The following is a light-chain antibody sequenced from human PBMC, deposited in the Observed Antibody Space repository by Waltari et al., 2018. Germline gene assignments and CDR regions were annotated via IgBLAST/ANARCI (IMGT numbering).Light chain of an antibody. CDR3: QAWDSSTVV. CDR2: QDT. CDR1: TLGDQY. J-gene: IGLJ3*02. Sequence: SYELTQPPSVSVSPGQTAPLTCPGETLGDQYVCWYQQKPGQSPVVVIFQDTKRPSGIPERFSGSNSGNTATLIINGTQAMDEADYYCQAWDSSTVVFGGGTKLTVL. V-gene: IGLV3-1*01.